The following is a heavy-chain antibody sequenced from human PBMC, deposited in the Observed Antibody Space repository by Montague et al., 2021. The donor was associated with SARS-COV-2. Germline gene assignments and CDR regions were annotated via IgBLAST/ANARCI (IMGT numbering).Heavy chain of an antibody. J-gene: IGHJ2*01. Sequence: SETLSLTCTVSGGSISSYYWSWIRQPPGKGLEWIGYIYYSGSTNYNHSLKSRVTISVDTSKNQFSLKLSSVTAADTAVYYCARGPQEYRITMIVVDYWYFDLWGRGTLVTVSS. D-gene: IGHD3-22*01. CDR3: ARGPQEYRITMIVVDYWYFDL. V-gene: IGHV4-59*01. CDR2: IYYSGST. CDR1: GGSISSYY.